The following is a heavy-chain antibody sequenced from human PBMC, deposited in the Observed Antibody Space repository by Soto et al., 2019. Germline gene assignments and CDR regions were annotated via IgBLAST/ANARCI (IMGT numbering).Heavy chain of an antibody. CDR1: GDSISSVDHY. J-gene: IGHJ6*02. CDR3: ARDDYSNFAYYGMDV. Sequence: QVQLQESGPGLVKPSQTLSLTCTVSGDSISSVDHYWSWIRQPPGKGLEWIGYIYHSGSTYYNPSLRSRVTISIDTTKNQVSLRLSSVTVADTAVYYCARDDYSNFAYYGMDVWGQGTTVTVSS. V-gene: IGHV4-30-4*01. D-gene: IGHD4-4*01. CDR2: IYHSGST.